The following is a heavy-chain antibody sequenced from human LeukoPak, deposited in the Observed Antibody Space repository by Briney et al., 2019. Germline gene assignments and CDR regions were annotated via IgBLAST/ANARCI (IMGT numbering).Heavy chain of an antibody. D-gene: IGHD4-17*01. CDR2: ISSSSSYI. Sequence: GGSLRLSCAASGFTFSSYSMNWVRQAPGKGLEWVSSISSSSSYIYYADSVKGRFTISRDNAKNSLYLQMNSLRAEDTAVYYCARLYGERYYYYYMDVWGKGTTVTVSS. CDR1: GFTFSSYS. V-gene: IGHV3-21*01. CDR3: ARLYGERYYYYYMDV. J-gene: IGHJ6*03.